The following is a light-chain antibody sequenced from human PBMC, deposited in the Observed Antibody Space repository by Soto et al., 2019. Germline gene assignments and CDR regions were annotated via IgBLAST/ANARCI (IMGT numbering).Light chain of an antibody. Sequence: DIPMTQSPSSLSASVGDRVTITCRASQTIGIYLNWYQQKPKTAPKLLIFAASILQRGVPSRFSGSGSGTDFTLTISTLQPEDVAIYYCQQSYSTPPYTFGQGTKMEIK. CDR2: AAS. J-gene: IGKJ2*01. CDR3: QQSYSTPPYT. CDR1: QTIGIY. V-gene: IGKV1-39*01.